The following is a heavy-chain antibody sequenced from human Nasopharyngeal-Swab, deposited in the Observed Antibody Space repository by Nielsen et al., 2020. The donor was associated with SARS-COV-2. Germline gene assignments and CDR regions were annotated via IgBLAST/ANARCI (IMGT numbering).Heavy chain of an antibody. CDR2: ISYDGSNK. V-gene: IGHV3-30*03. CDR3: ARDRGDGYNLYYFDY. CDR1: GFTFSSYG. D-gene: IGHD5-24*01. Sequence: GGSLRFSCAASGFTFSSYGMHWVRQAPGKGLEWVAVISYDGSNKYYADSVKGRFTISRDNSKNTLYLQMNSLRAEDTAVYYCARDRGDGYNLYYFDYWGQGTLVTVSS. J-gene: IGHJ4*02.